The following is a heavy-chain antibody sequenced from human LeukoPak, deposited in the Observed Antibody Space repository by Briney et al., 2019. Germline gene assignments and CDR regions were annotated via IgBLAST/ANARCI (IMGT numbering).Heavy chain of an antibody. CDR2: ISGSGGST. D-gene: IGHD3-10*01. CDR1: GITLSNYG. J-gene: IGHJ4*02. Sequence: GGSLRPSCGVSGITLSNYGISWVRQAPGKGLEWVAGISGSGGSTYYTDSVKGRFTISRDNPKNTLYLQMNSLRAEDTAVYFCAKRGVVVRVILVGFHKEAYYFDSWGQGALVTVSS. V-gene: IGHV3-23*01. CDR3: AKRGVVVRVILVGFHKEAYYFDS.